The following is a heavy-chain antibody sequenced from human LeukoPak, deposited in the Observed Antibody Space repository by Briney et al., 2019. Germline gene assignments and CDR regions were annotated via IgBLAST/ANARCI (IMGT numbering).Heavy chain of an antibody. CDR1: GYSISSGYY. J-gene: IGHJ3*02. Sequence: SETLSLTCAVSGYSISSGYYWGWIRQPPGKGLEWIITISHSGTTYYNPSLKGRVTISVDTSKSQFSLKLRSVTTADTPVYYCARQAYYDVWSGHYSRGVEDAFEIWGQETMVSVSS. CDR2: ISHSGTT. D-gene: IGHD3-3*01. V-gene: IGHV4-38-2*01. CDR3: ARQAYYDVWSGHYSRGVEDAFEI.